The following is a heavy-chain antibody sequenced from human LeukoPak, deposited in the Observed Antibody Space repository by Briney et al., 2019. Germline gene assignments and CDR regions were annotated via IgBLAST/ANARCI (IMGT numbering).Heavy chain of an antibody. D-gene: IGHD1-26*01. J-gene: IGHJ4*02. CDR1: GFTFSSYE. CDR3: ARMRGTTDY. CDR2: ISSSGSTI. Sequence: GGSLRLSCAASGFTFSSYEMNWVRQAPGKGLEWVSYISSSGSTIYYADSVKGRFTISRDNSKNTLYLQMNSLRAEDTAVYYCARMRGTTDYWGQGTLVTVSS. V-gene: IGHV3-48*03.